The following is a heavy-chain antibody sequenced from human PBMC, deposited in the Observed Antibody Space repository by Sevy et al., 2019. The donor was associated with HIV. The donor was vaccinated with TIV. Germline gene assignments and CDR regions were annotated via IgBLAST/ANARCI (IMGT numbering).Heavy chain of an antibody. CDR2: INIDGSNR. CDR3: GREMNSMVPGVPDAFDI. D-gene: IGHD3-10*01. J-gene: IGHJ3*02. V-gene: IGHV3-74*01. Sequence: GGSLRLSCAASGFTFGNYWMHWVRQAPGKGLVWISRINIDGSNRNYADSVKGRFTASRDNAKNTLYLQMSSLRAEDTAAYHCGREMNSMVPGVPDAFDIWGQGTMVTVS. CDR1: GFTFGNYW.